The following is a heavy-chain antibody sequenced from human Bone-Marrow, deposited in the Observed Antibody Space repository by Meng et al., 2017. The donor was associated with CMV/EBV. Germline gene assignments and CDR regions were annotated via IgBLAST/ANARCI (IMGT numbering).Heavy chain of an antibody. V-gene: IGHV4-34*01. CDR2: INHSGST. CDR1: GGSFSGYY. D-gene: IGHD2-8*01. Sequence: SETLSLTCAVYGGSFSGYYWSWIRQPPGKGLEWIGEINHSGSTNYNPSLKSRVTISVDTSKNQFSLKLSSVTAADTAVYYCARRVSYYHYGMDVWGQGTTVTVSS. J-gene: IGHJ6*02. CDR3: ARRVSYYHYGMDV.